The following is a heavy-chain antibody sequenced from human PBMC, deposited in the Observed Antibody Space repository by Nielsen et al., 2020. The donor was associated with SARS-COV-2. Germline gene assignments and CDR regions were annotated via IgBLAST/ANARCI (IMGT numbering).Heavy chain of an antibody. J-gene: IGHJ4*02. Sequence: SLKISCAASGFTFDDYAMHWVRQAPGKGLEWVSGISWNSGSIGYADSVKGRFTISRDNAKNSLYLQMNSLRAEDTALYYCARLASPNSSGWTDYWGQGTLVTVSS. V-gene: IGHV3-9*01. CDR2: ISWNSGSI. CDR3: ARLASPNSSGWTDY. CDR1: GFTFDDYA. D-gene: IGHD6-19*01.